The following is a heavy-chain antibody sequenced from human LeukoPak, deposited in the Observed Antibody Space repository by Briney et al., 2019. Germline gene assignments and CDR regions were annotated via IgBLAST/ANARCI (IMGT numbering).Heavy chain of an antibody. CDR1: GFTFSSYA. V-gene: IGHV3-23*01. CDR3: AKDRGADTTYYFDY. D-gene: IGHD1-14*01. CDR2: ISGSGGST. J-gene: IGHJ4*02. Sequence: GGSLRLSCAASGFTFSSYAMSWVRQAPGKGREWVSAISGSGGSTYYAHSVKGRFTISRDNSKNTLYLQMHSLRAEDTAVYYCAKDRGADTTYYFDYWGQGTLVTVSS.